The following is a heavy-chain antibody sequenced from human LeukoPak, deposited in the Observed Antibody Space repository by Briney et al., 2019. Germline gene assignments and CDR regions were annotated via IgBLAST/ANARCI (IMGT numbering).Heavy chain of an antibody. J-gene: IGHJ6*03. CDR3: AKDMSSGLKKYYYYYMDV. CDR2: ISWNSGSI. CDR1: GFTFDDCA. D-gene: IGHD3-10*01. Sequence: GGFLRLSCAASGFTFDDCAMHWVRQAPGKGLEWVSGISWNSGSIGYADSVKGRFTISRDNAKNSLYLQMNSLRAEDMALYYCAKDMSSGLKKYYYYYMDVWGKGTTVTVSS. V-gene: IGHV3-9*03.